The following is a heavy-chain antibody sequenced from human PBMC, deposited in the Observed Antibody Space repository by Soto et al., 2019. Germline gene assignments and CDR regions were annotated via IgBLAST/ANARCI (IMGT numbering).Heavy chain of an antibody. V-gene: IGHV4-4*07. J-gene: IGHJ5*02. CDR3: ARGGHDFWSGPFDP. Sequence: QGQLQESGPGLVKPSETLSLTCTVSGGSISTYFCNWIRQSAGKAMEWIGRIDSSGNTNYSPSLKSRLTRSVDTYKNQFSLKLDAVTAADTAVYYCARGGHDFWSGPFDPWGQGTLVTVSS. CDR1: GGSISTYF. D-gene: IGHD3-3*01. CDR2: IDSSGNT.